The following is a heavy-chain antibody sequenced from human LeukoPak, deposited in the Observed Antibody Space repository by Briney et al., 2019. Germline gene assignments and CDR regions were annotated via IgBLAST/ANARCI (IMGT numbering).Heavy chain of an antibody. D-gene: IGHD3-22*01. CDR3: ARDLYYDSSGYYSGAFDI. Sequence: PGGSLRLSCAASGFTFSSYSMNWVRQAPGKGLEWVSSISSSSSYIYYADSVKGRFTISRDNAKNSLYLQMNSLRAEDTAVYYCARDLYYDSSGYYSGAFDIWGQGTMVTVSS. CDR2: ISSSSSYI. CDR1: GFTFSSYS. J-gene: IGHJ3*02. V-gene: IGHV3-21*04.